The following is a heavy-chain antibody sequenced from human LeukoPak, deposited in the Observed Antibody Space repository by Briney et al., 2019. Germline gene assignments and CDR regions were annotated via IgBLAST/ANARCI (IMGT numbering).Heavy chain of an antibody. CDR1: GFTFGDYA. D-gene: IGHD3-22*01. J-gene: IGHJ5*02. Sequence: PGGSLRLSCTASGFTFGDYAMSWVRQAPGKGLEWVGFIRSKAYGGTTEYAASVKGRFTISRDDSKGIAYLQMNSLKTEDTAVYYCTRDADPQLYYYDSSGSLTPWGQGTLVTVSS. CDR2: IRSKAYGGTT. CDR3: TRDADPQLYYYDSSGSLTP. V-gene: IGHV3-49*04.